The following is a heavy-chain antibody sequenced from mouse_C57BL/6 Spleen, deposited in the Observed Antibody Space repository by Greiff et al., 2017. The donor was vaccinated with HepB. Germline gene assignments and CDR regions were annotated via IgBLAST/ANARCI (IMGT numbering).Heavy chain of an antibody. V-gene: IGHV1-52*01. CDR3: ARDSNYLYYFDY. CDR1: GYTFTSYW. Sequence: QVQLQQPGAELVRPGSSVKLSCKASGYTFTSYWMHWVKQRPIQGLEWIGNIDPSDSETHYNQKFKDKATFTVDKSSSTAYMQLSSLTSEDSAVYYGARDSNYLYYFDYWGQGTTLTVSS. D-gene: IGHD2-5*01. CDR2: IDPSDSET. J-gene: IGHJ2*01.